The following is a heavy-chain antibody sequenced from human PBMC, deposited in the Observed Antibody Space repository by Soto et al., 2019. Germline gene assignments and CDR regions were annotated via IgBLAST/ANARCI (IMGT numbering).Heavy chain of an antibody. Sequence: EVQLVESGGGLVKPGGSLRLSCAASGFTFSNAWMSWVRQAPGKGLEWVGCIKSKTDGGTTDYAAPVKGRFTISRDESKNSLYLQMNSLKTEDTAVYYWPTDGDSADYWGQGTLVTVSS. CDR1: GFTFSNAW. D-gene: IGHD4-17*01. CDR3: PTDGDSADY. V-gene: IGHV3-15*01. CDR2: IKSKTDGGTT. J-gene: IGHJ4*02.